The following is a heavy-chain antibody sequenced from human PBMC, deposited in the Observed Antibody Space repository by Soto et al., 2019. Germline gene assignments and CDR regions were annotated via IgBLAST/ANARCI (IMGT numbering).Heavy chain of an antibody. D-gene: IGHD4-4*01. CDR1: GFTFSSYS. J-gene: IGHJ4*02. CDR3: ARDRSFGNYGVCDD. V-gene: IGHV3-48*02. Sequence: GGSLRLSCAASGFTFSSYSMNWVRQAPGKGLEWVSYISSSSSTIYYADSVKGRFTISRDNAKNSLYLQMNSLRDEDTAVYYCARDRSFGNYGVCDDWGQGTLVTVSS. CDR2: ISSSSSTI.